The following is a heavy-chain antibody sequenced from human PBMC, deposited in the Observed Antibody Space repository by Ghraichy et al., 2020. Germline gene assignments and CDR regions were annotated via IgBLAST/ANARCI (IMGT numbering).Heavy chain of an antibody. CDR3: ARISGQWRGDFWHAVDV. CDR2: ISGSGDRT. V-gene: IGHV3-23*01. CDR1: GFTFSNYA. D-gene: IGHD6-19*01. Sequence: GGSLRLSCAASGFTFSNYAMVWVRQTPEKGLEGVSSISGSGDRTFYGDSVQGRFTISRDNSKNTLYLEMNNLRADDTARYYCARISGQWRGDFWHAVDVWGRGTTVIVSS. J-gene: IGHJ6*02.